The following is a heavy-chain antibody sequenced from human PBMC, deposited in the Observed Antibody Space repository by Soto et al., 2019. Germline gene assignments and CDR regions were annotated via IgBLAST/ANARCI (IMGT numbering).Heavy chain of an antibody. CDR1: GFTFSTYD. CDR2: IGGAGDT. D-gene: IGHD3-3*01. CDR3: TRESVFTHWSIDL. Sequence: EVQLVESGGGLVQPGGSLRLSCVASGFTFSTYDMHWVRQVPGKGLEWVSSIGGAGDTYYPDSLKGRLTISRENAKNSSYLQMNNMRVGDTAFYYHTRESVFTHWSIDLWGRGTLVTVSS. J-gene: IGHJ2*01. V-gene: IGHV3-13*01.